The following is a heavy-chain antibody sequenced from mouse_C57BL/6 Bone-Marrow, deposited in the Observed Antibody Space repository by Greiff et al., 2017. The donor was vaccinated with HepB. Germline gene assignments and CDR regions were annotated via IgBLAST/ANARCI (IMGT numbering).Heavy chain of an antibody. CDR1: GFTFSDYG. J-gene: IGHJ4*01. V-gene: IGHV5-15*01. CDR3: ARLGGSSPYYYAMDY. CDR2: ISNLAYSI. D-gene: IGHD1-1*01. Sequence: EVQLVESGGGLVQPGGSLKLSCAASGFTFSDYGMAWVRQAPRKGPEWVAFISNLAYSIYYADTVTGRFTISRENAKNTLYLEMSSLRSEDTAMYYCARLGGSSPYYYAMDYWGQGTSVTVSS.